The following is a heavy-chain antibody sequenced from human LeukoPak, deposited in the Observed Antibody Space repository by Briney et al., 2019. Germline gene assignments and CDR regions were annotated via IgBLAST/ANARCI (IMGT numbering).Heavy chain of an antibody. CDR3: ARGVGMRWPPFFDY. Sequence: HSGTLSLTCTVSSDSFKSYFWAWLRQPPGKGLEWLAYVYHNGSTNFNPSLESRVTLSGDTSTRQLFLTLTSVTAADTAMYYCARGVGMRWPPFFDYWGQGILVTVSS. CDR1: SDSFKSYF. CDR2: VYHNGST. D-gene: IGHD1-26*01. J-gene: IGHJ4*02. V-gene: IGHV4-59*01.